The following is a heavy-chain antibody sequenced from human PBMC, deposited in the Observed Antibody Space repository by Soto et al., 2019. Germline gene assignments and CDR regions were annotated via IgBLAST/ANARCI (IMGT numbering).Heavy chain of an antibody. CDR3: ARENRLTGTGFDY. CDR2: IWYDGSNK. CDR1: GFTFSSYG. D-gene: IGHD1-7*01. J-gene: IGHJ4*02. Sequence: GGSLRLSCAASGFTFSSYGMHWVRQAPGKGLEWVAVIWYDGSNKYYADSVKGRFTISRDNSKNTLYLQMNSLRAEDTAVYYCARENRLTGTGFDYWGQGTLVTVSS. V-gene: IGHV3-33*01.